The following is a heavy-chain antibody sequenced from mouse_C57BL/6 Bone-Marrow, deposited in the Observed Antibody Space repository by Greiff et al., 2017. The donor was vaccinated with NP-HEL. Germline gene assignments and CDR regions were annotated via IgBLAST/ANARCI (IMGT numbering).Heavy chain of an antibody. Sequence: VQLHQSGAELVKPGASVKLSCKASGYTFTEYTIHWVKQRSGQGLEWIGWFYPGSGSIKYNEKFKDKATLTADKSSSTVYMDLSRLTSEDAAVYFCARHGDYFGSSYGYFDVWGTGTTVTVSS. CDR3: ARHGDYFGSSYGYFDV. D-gene: IGHD1-1*01. J-gene: IGHJ1*03. V-gene: IGHV1-62-2*01. CDR1: GYTFTEYT. CDR2: FYPGSGSI.